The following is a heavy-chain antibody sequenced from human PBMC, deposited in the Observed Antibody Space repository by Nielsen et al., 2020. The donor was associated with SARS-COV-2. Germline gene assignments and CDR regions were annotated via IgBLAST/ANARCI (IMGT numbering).Heavy chain of an antibody. V-gene: IGHV3-30*04. J-gene: IGHJ6*02. CDR1: GFTFSSYA. CDR3: ARDRYYYDSSGYYRAYYYYGMDV. Sequence: GESLKISCAASGFTFSSYAMHWVRQAPGKGLEWVAVISYDGSNKYYADSVKGRFTISRDNSKNTLYLQMNSLRAEDTAVYYCARDRYYYDSSGYYRAYYYYGMDVWGQGTTVTVS. CDR2: ISYDGSNK. D-gene: IGHD3-22*01.